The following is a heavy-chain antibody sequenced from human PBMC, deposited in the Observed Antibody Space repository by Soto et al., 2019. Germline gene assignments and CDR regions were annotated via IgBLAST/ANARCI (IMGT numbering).Heavy chain of an antibody. Sequence: WGSLRLSCAASGFTFSSSSMNWVRQAPGQGLEWVSYISSSGDNMYYADSVKGRFTISRDNAENSLFLQMNSLRDEDTAVYYCARDLRTNSRLFDSWGQGTLVTVSS. V-gene: IGHV3-48*02. J-gene: IGHJ4*02. CDR2: ISSSGDNM. D-gene: IGHD3-22*01. CDR1: GFTFSSSS. CDR3: ARDLRTNSRLFDS.